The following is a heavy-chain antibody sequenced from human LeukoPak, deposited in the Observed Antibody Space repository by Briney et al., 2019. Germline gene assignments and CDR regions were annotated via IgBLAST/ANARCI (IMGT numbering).Heavy chain of an antibody. CDR3: AKARGGYFDY. J-gene: IGHJ4*02. CDR2: ISGSGGST. CDR1: GFTFSSYA. D-gene: IGHD3-10*01. Sequence: GVLRLSCAASGFTFSSYAMSWVRQAPGKGLEWVSAISGSGGSTYYADSVKGRFTTSRDNSKNTLYLQMNSLRAEDTAVYYCAKARGGYFDYWGQGTLVTVSS. V-gene: IGHV3-23*01.